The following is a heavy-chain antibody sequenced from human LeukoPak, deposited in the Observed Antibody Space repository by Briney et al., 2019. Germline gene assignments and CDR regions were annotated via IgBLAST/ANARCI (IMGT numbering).Heavy chain of an antibody. Sequence: SETLSLTCTVSGGSISSYYWSWIRQPPGKGLEWIGYIYYSGSTNYNPSLKSRVTISVDTSKNQFSLKLSSVTAADTAVYYCARQVTMVRGVRRKFDYWGQGTLVTVSS. CDR1: GGSISSYY. CDR3: ARQVTMVRGVRRKFDY. D-gene: IGHD3-10*01. J-gene: IGHJ4*02. CDR2: IYYSGST. V-gene: IGHV4-59*08.